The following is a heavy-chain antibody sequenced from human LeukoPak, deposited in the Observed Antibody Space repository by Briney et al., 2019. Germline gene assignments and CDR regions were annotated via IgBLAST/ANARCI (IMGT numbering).Heavy chain of an antibody. V-gene: IGHV3-48*03. D-gene: IGHD5-12*01. CDR1: EFTFSSYE. Sequence: GGSLRLSCAASEFTFSSYEMNWVRQAPGKGLEWVSYISSSGSTIYYADSVKGRFTISRDNAKNSLYLQMNSLRAEDTAVYYCARDYSGYEPFDYWGQGTLVTVSS. J-gene: IGHJ4*02. CDR3: ARDYSGYEPFDY. CDR2: ISSSGSTI.